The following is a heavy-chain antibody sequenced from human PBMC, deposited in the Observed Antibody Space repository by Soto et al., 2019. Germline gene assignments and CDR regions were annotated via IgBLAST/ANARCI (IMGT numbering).Heavy chain of an antibody. CDR1: GGTFSSYT. CDR2: IIPILGIT. J-gene: IGHJ6*02. D-gene: IGHD2-15*01. V-gene: IGHV1-69*02. CDR3: ARGSGGSSYYYYGMDV. Sequence: GASVKVSCKASGGTFSSYTISWVRQAPGQGLEWMGRIIPILGITNYAQKFQGRVTITADESTSTAYMELSSLRSEDTAVYYCARGSGGSSYYYYGMDVWGQGTTVTVSS.